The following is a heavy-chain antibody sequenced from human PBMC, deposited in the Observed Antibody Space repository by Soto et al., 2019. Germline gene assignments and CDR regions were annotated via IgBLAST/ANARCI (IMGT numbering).Heavy chain of an antibody. CDR2: IKEDGSQK. D-gene: IGHD3-16*01. V-gene: IGHV3-7*05. Sequence: ELQLVESGGGWVQPGESLRLSCIVSGFSFTTHRMSWVRQAPGKGLEWVANIKEDGSQKYYVDSVKGRFTISRDNATNSLYLQLDSLRAEDTAVYYSVERGSDHDYCGQGTVVTVSS. CDR3: VERGSDHDY. CDR1: GFSFTTHR. J-gene: IGHJ4*02.